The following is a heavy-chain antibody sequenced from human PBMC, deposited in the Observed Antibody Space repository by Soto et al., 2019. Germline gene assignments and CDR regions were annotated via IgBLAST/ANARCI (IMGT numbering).Heavy chain of an antibody. V-gene: IGHV3-21*01. CDR2: ISSSSGYI. D-gene: IGHD2-15*01. CDR1: GFSFSSYS. Sequence: GGSLRLSCAASGFSFSSYSMNWVRQVPGKGLEWVSCISSSSGYIYYADSVKGRFTISRDNAKNSLYLQMDSLRAEDTAVYYCARDGVAFDYWGQGALVTVSS. J-gene: IGHJ4*02. CDR3: ARDGVAFDY.